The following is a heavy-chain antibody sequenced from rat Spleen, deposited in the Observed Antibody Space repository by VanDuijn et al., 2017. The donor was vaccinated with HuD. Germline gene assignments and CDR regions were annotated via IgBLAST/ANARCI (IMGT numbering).Heavy chain of an antibody. Sequence: EVQLVESGGGPVQPGRSLRLSCVASGFTFNKYWLTWIRQAPTKGLECSASSSYDGSATYYRDSVKGRFTSSRDNAKSTLSLQMDSLRSEDTATYYCARRHYGYTDYFDYWGQGVMVTVSS. D-gene: IGHD1-9*01. J-gene: IGHJ2*01. V-gene: IGHV5-29*01. CDR1: GFTFNKYW. CDR2: SSYDGSAT. CDR3: ARRHYGYTDYFDY.